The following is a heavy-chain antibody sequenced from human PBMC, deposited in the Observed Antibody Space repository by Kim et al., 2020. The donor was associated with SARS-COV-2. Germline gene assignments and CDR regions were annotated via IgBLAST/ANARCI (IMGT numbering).Heavy chain of an antibody. D-gene: IGHD3-22*01. V-gene: IGHV3-11*04. Sequence: IYYADSVKGRFTISRDNAKNSLYLQMNSLRAEDTAVYYCARDYDSSGGTSWGQGTLVTVSS. CDR2: I. J-gene: IGHJ4*02. CDR3: ARDYDSSGGTS.